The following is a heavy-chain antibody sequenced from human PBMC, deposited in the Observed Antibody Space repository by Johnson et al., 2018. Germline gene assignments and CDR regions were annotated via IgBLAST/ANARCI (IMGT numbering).Heavy chain of an antibody. Sequence: QVQLVECGGGVVQPGRSLILSCAASGFTFGNYGLHCVRPAPGKGLEWVALVSCDGRINYYVDSGRGGFTITTDNSKNTRDLQMHRLRAEDTALYDCAKAYSIAPGIHYYGLDVWDQGTTGTVCS. J-gene: IGHJ6*02. D-gene: IGHD6-13*01. CDR2: VSCDGRIN. V-gene: IGHV3-30*18. CDR1: GFTFGNYG. CDR3: AKAYSIAPGIHYYGLDV.